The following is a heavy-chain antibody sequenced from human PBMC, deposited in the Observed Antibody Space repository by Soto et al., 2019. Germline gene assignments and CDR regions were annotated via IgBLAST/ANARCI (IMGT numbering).Heavy chain of an antibody. J-gene: IGHJ3*02. Sequence: SVKVSCKASGGTFSSYAISWVRQAPGQGLEWMGGIIPIFGTANYAQKFQGRVTITADKSTSTAYMELSSLRSEDTAVYYCARDGYSSGWYGNDAFDIWGQGTMVTVS. D-gene: IGHD6-19*01. CDR2: IIPIFGTA. V-gene: IGHV1-69*06. CDR3: ARDGYSSGWYGNDAFDI. CDR1: GGTFSSYA.